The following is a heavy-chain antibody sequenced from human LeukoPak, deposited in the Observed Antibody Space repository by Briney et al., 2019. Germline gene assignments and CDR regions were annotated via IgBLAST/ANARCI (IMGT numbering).Heavy chain of an antibody. V-gene: IGHV3-7*01. CDR3: ARDSGNSGYDVHDY. D-gene: IGHD5-12*01. J-gene: IGHJ4*02. Sequence: PGGSLRLSRAASGFTFRTYWMTWVRQAPGKGLEWVANIKKDGSEKNYVDSVKGRLTISRDNAKNSLYLQMNSLRVDDTAVYYCARDSGNSGYDVHDYWGQGTLVTVSS. CDR1: GFTFRTYW. CDR2: IKKDGSEK.